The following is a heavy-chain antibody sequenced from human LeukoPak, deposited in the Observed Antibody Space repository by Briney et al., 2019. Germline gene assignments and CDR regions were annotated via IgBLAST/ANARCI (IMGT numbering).Heavy chain of an antibody. Sequence: GGSLRLSCAASGFTFSSYSVNWVRQAPGKGLEWVSSISSSSSYIYYADSVKGRFTISRDNAKNSLYLQMNSLRAEDTAVYYCARVFFEAAPGAAGACDYWGQGTLVTVSS. V-gene: IGHV3-21*01. D-gene: IGHD6-6*01. CDR2: ISSSSSYI. CDR3: ARVFFEAAPGAAGACDY. CDR1: GFTFSSYS. J-gene: IGHJ4*02.